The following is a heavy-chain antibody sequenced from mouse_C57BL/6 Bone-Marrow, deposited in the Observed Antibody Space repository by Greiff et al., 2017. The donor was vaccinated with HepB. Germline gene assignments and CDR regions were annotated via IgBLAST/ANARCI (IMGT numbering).Heavy chain of an antibody. CDR1: GYTFTSYW. Sequence: QVQLQQPGAELVRPGSSVKLSCKASGYTFTSYWMHWVKQRPIQGLEWIGNIDPSDSETHYNQKFKDKATLTVDKSSSTAYMQLSSLTSEDSAVYYCARRGYSAWCAYWGQGTLVTVSA. J-gene: IGHJ3*01. CDR2: IDPSDSET. V-gene: IGHV1-52*01. D-gene: IGHD3-1*01. CDR3: ARRGYSAWCAY.